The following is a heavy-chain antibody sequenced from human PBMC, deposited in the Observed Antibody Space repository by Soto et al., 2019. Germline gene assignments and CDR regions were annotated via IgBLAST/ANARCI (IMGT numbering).Heavy chain of an antibody. CDR2: ISHSSSYI. CDR3: ARDRWIAAADYNWFDP. V-gene: IGHV3-21*01. D-gene: IGHD6-13*01. Sequence: GGSLRLSCSASGFTFGSYAFHWVRQAPGKGLECVSSISHSSSYIYYADSVKGRFTISRDNAKNSLYLQMNSLRAEDTAVYYCARDRWIAAADYNWFDPWGQGTLVTVSS. CDR1: GFTFGSYA. J-gene: IGHJ5*02.